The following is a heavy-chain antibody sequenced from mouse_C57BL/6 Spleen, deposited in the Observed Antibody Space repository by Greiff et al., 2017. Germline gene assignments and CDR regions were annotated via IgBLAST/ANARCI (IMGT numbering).Heavy chain of an antibody. D-gene: IGHD2-5*01. CDR1: GFNIKDYY. J-gene: IGHJ3*01. CDR3: TTASNYVGFAY. CDR2: IDPEDGDT. V-gene: IGHV14-1*01. Sequence: VHVKQSGAELVRPGASVKLSCTASGFNIKDYYMHWVKQRPEQGLEWIGRIDPEDGDTEYAPKFQGKATMTADTSSNTAYLQLSSLTSEDTAVYYCTTASNYVGFAYWGQGTLVTVSA.